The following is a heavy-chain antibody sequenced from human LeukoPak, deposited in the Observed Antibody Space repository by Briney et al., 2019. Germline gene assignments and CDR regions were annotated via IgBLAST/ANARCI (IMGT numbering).Heavy chain of an antibody. CDR1: GGSISSYY. CDR3: AREADRHGYFDL. CDR2: IYYSGST. Sequence: SETLSLTCTVSGGSISSYYWSWIRQHPGKGLEWIGYIYYSGSTYYNPSLKSRVTISVDTSKNQFSLKLSSVTAADTAVYYCAREADRHGYFDLWGRGTLVTVSS. D-gene: IGHD5-24*01. V-gene: IGHV4-59*06. J-gene: IGHJ2*01.